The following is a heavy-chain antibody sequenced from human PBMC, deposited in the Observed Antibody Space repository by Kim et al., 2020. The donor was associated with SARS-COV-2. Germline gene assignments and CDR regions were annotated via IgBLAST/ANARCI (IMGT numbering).Heavy chain of an antibody. J-gene: IGHJ4*01. CDR2: ISYDGSNK. D-gene: IGHD3-10*01. CDR3: AKGDYYGSGSYYWGFDY. CDR1: GFTFSIYG. Sequence: GGSLRLSCAASGFTFSIYGMHWVRQAPGKGLEWVAVISYDGSNKYYADSVKGRFTISRDNSKNTLYLQMNSLRAEDTAVYYCAKGDYYGSGSYYWGFDY. V-gene: IGHV3-30*18.